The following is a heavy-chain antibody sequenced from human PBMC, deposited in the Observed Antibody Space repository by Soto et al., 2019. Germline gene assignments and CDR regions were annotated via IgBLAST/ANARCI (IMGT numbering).Heavy chain of an antibody. CDR1: GYTFTSYA. V-gene: IGHV1-3*01. D-gene: IGHD6-19*01. CDR2: INAGNGNT. J-gene: IGHJ4*02. Sequence: QVQLVQSGAEVKKPGASVKVSCKASGYTFTSYAMHWVRQAPGQRLEWMGWINAGNGNTKYSQKFQGRVTITRDTSASTAYMELSSLRSKDTAVYYCARDPSSGWYGPIDYWGQGTLVTVSS. CDR3: ARDPSSGWYGPIDY.